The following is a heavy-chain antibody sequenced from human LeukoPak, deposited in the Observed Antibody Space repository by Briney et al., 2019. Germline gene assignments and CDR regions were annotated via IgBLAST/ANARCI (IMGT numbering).Heavy chain of an antibody. V-gene: IGHV1-2*02. CDR2: INPNSGGT. D-gene: IGHD3-10*01. Sequence: ASVKVSCKASGYTFTGYYMHWVRQAPGQGLEGMGWINPNSGGTNYAQKFQGRVTMTRDTSISTAYMELSRLRSDDTAVYYCARSFTMVRGVIPGYWGQGTLVTVSS. CDR1: GYTFTGYY. J-gene: IGHJ4*02. CDR3: ARSFTMVRGVIPGY.